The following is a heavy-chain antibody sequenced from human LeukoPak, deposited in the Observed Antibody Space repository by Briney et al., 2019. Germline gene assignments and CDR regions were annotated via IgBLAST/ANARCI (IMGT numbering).Heavy chain of an antibody. CDR3: AKDPYGTRYFDY. CDR2: IYSGGDT. CDR1: GSIFTSYA. J-gene: IGHJ4*02. V-gene: IGHV3-66*01. Sequence: GGSLRLSCAASGSIFTSYALSWVRQAPGKGLEWVSLIYSGGDTHYADSVKGRFTISRDSSKNTLYLQMDSLRAEDTAVYYCAKDPYGTRYFDYWGQGTLVTVSS. D-gene: IGHD2-2*01.